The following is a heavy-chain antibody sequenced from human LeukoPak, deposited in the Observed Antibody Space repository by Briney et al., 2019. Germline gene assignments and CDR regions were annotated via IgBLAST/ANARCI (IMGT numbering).Heavy chain of an antibody. V-gene: IGHV4-59*12. J-gene: IGHJ6*03. CDR3: ARGRGVWGSYRLPTYYYYYYMDV. D-gene: IGHD3-16*02. Sequence: SSETLSLTCTVSGGSISSYYWSWIRQPPGKGLEWIGYIYYSGSSNYNLSLKSRVTISVDTSKNQFSLKLSSVTAADTAVYYCARGRGVWGSYRLPTYYYYYYMDVWGKGTTVTISS. CDR1: GGSISSYY. CDR2: IYYSGSS.